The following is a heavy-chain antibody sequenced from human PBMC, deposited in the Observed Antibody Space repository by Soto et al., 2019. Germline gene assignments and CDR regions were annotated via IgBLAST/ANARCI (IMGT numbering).Heavy chain of an antibody. CDR1: GGNFTSYG. J-gene: IGHJ6*02. Sequence: PVEAHRSSWDGSGGNFTSYGSSWVRQMPGKGLEWMGRIDPSDSYTNYSPSFQGHVTISADKSISTAYLQWSSLKASDTAMYYCARRAGGTYYYGMDVWGQGTTVTVSS. CDR2: IDPSDSYT. CDR3: ARRAGGTYYYGMDV. D-gene: IGHD1-1*01. V-gene: IGHV5-10-1*01.